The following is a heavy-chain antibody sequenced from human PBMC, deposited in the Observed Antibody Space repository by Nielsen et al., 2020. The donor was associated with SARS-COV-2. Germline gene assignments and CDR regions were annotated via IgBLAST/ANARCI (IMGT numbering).Heavy chain of an antibody. CDR1: GGSISSSNYY. Sequence: SETLSLTCSVSGGSISSSNYYWGWIRQPPGKGLEWIGSIYYSGSTYYNPSLKSRVTISVDTSKNQFSLKLSSVTAADTAVYYCARITYRSRSGRWDYYYYYGMDVWGQGTTVTVSS. V-gene: IGHV4-39*01. CDR3: ARITYRSRSGRWDYYYYYGMDV. CDR2: IYYSGST. D-gene: IGHD3-10*01. J-gene: IGHJ6*02.